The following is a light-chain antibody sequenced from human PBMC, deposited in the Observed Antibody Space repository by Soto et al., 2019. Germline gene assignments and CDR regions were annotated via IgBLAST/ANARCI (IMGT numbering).Light chain of an antibody. Sequence: EIVLTQSPATLSLSPGERATLSCSASQSVSSNLAWYQQKPGQAPRLLIYDASNRATGIPARFSGSGSGTDFTLTISSLEPEDFAVYYCQQRSNWPPWTFGQGTKVDIK. CDR1: QSVSSN. CDR3: QQRSNWPPWT. J-gene: IGKJ1*01. CDR2: DAS. V-gene: IGKV3-11*01.